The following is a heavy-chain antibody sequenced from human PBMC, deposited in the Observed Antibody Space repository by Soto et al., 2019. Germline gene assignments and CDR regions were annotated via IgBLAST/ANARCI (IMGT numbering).Heavy chain of an antibody. CDR2: ISGSGGST. CDR3: AKDRGGHPFMITFGGVIVNDY. V-gene: IGHV3-23*01. Sequence: GGSLRLSCAASGFTFSSYAMSWVRQAPGKGLEWVSAISGSGGSTYYADSVKGRFTISRDNSKNTLYLQMNSLRAEDTAVYYCAKDRGGHPFMITFGGVIVNDYWGQGTLVTVSS. CDR1: GFTFSSYA. D-gene: IGHD3-16*02. J-gene: IGHJ4*02.